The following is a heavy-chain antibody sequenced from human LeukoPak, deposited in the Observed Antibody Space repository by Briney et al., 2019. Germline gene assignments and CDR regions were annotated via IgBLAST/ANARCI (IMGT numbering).Heavy chain of an antibody. Sequence: GGSLRLSCAASGFTFSSYGMHWVRQAPGKGLEWVAVISYDGSNKYYADSVKGRFTISRDNSKNTLYLQMNSLRAEDTAVYYCAKDPNGSAEASYFDYWGQGTLVTVSS. CDR1: GFTFSSYG. J-gene: IGHJ4*02. CDR3: AKDPNGSAEASYFDY. D-gene: IGHD1-26*01. V-gene: IGHV3-30*18. CDR2: ISYDGSNK.